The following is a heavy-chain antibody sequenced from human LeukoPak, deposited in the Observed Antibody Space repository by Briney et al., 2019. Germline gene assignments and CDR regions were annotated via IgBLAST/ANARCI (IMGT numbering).Heavy chain of an antibody. CDR1: GFTFSSYA. J-gene: IGHJ4*02. CDR3: AKTYYDILTGYYRGENYFDY. D-gene: IGHD3-9*01. V-gene: IGHV3-23*01. CDR2: ISGSGGST. Sequence: GGSLRLSCAASGFTFSSYAMSWVRQAPGKGLEWVSAISGSGGSTYYADSVKGRFTISRDNSKNTLYLQMNSLRAEDTAVYYCAKTYYDILTGYYRGENYFDYWGQGTLVTVSS.